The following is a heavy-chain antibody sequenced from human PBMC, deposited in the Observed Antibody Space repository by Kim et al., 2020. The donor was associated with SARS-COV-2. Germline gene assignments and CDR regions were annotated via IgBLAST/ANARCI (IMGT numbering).Heavy chain of an antibody. D-gene: IGHD5-18*01. J-gene: IGHJ6*02. V-gene: IGHV4-34*01. CDR1: GGSFSGYY. Sequence: SETLSLTCAVYGGSFSGYYWSWIRQPPGKGLEWIGEINHSGSTNYNPSLKSRVTISVDTSKNQFSLKLSSVTAADTAVYYCARQSGWIQLWSSFISYYGMDVWGQGTTVTVSS. CDR3: ARQSGWIQLWSSFISYYGMDV. CDR2: INHSGST.